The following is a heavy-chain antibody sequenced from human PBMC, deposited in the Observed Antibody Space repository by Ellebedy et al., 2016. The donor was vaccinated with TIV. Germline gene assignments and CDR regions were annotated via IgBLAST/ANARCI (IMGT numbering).Heavy chain of an antibody. V-gene: IGHV2-5*02. CDR3: AHRRPGNSGWSG. Sequence: SGPTLVKPTETLTLTCTFSGFSLSTSGMGVGWIRQPPGKALEWLTLIYWDDDKRYSPSLKSRLTITKDTSKNQVVLTMTNMDPVDTATYYCAHRRPGNSGWSGWGQGTLVTVSS. CDR1: GFSLSTSGMG. D-gene: IGHD6-19*01. CDR2: IYWDDDK. J-gene: IGHJ4*02.